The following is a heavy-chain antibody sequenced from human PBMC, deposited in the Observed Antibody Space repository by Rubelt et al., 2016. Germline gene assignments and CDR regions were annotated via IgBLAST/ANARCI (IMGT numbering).Heavy chain of an antibody. J-gene: IGHJ5*02. CDR3: AKFRTVAGITNWFDP. CDR2: ISGSGDST. D-gene: IGHD6-19*01. V-gene: IGHV3-23*04. Sequence: EVQLVESGGGLVQPGGSLRLSCAASGFTFSSYAMSWVRQAPGKGLEWVSAISGSGDSTYYADSVKGRFTISSDNSKNTLYLQMNSLRAEDTAVYYCAKFRTVAGITNWFDPWGQGTLVTVSS. CDR1: GFTFSSYA.